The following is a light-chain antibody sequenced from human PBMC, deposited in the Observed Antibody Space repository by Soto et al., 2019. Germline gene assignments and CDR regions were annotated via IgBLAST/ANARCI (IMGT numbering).Light chain of an antibody. Sequence: VIWMTQSPSLLSASTGDRVTISCRVSQGIANYLAWYQQKPGRAPELLIFAASTLQSGVPSRFSGSGSGTDFTLTISRLQSEDFATYYCQQYYGFPYTFGQGTKLEIK. CDR2: AAS. CDR3: QQYYGFPYT. CDR1: QGIANY. V-gene: IGKV1D-8*01. J-gene: IGKJ2*01.